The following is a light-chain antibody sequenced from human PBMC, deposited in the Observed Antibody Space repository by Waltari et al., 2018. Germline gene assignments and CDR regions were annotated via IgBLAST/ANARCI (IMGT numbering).Light chain of an antibody. CDR1: TSDVGSYDL. Sequence: QSALTQPASVSGTPGQSITISCSGTTSDVGSYDLVSWYPQHPGEAPKLLICEVFKRPPDTSSRLSGAKSGSTASLTISGLQPEDEADYYCCSYAGRGTYVFGSGTKVTVL. V-gene: IGLV2-23*02. CDR3: CSYAGRGTYV. CDR2: EVF. J-gene: IGLJ1*01.